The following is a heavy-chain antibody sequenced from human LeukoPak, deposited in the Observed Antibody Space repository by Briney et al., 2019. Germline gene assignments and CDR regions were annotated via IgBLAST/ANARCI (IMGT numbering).Heavy chain of an antibody. Sequence: SETLSLTCTVSGGSISAYYWSWIRQPPGKGLEWIGYISYSGSTKYNPSLKSRVTISVDTFKNQFSLKLSSVTAADTAVYYCARYGMATIQFFDYWGQGTLFTVSS. CDR3: ARYGMATIQFFDY. CDR2: ISYSGST. D-gene: IGHD5-24*01. J-gene: IGHJ4*02. CDR1: GGSISAYY. V-gene: IGHV4-59*01.